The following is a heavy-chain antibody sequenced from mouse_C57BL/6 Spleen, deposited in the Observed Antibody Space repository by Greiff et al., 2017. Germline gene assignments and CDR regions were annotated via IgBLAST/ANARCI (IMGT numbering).Heavy chain of an antibody. V-gene: IGHV1-82*01. CDR1: GYAFSSSW. CDR3: ARFNFYYVDY. Sequence: QVQLQQSGPELVKPGASVKISCKASGYAFSSSWMNWVKQRPGKGLEGIGRIYPGDGDTNYNGKFKGKATLTADKSSSTAYMQLRSLTSEDSAVYFCARFNFYYVDYWGQCTTLTVSS. J-gene: IGHJ2*01. D-gene: IGHD1-3*01. CDR2: IYPGDGDT.